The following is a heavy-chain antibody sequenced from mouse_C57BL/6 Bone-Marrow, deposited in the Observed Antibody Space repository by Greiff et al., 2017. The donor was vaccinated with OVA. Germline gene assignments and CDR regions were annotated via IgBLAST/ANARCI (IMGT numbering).Heavy chain of an antibody. CDR3: ARLEPYYSNSGY. Sequence: VQLVESGAELARPGASVKLSCKASGYTFTSYGISWVKQRTGQGLEWIGEIYPRSGNTYYNEKFKGKATLTADKSSSTAYMELRSLTSEDSAVYFCARLEPYYSNSGYWGQGTTLTVSS. D-gene: IGHD2-5*01. V-gene: IGHV1-81*01. CDR1: GYTFTSYG. J-gene: IGHJ2*01. CDR2: IYPRSGNT.